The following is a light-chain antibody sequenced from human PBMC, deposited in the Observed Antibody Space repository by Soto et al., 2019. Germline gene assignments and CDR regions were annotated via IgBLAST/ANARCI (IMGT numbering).Light chain of an antibody. CDR1: SSDVGGYNY. Sequence: LTQPASVSGSPGLSIAISCTGTSSDVGGYNYVSWYQQHPGKAPKLIIYDVSNRPSGVSNRFSGSKSGNTASLTISGLQAEDGADYYCSSFTSSSTRVFGTGTKVTVL. V-gene: IGLV2-14*03. CDR2: DVS. CDR3: SSFTSSSTRV. J-gene: IGLJ1*01.